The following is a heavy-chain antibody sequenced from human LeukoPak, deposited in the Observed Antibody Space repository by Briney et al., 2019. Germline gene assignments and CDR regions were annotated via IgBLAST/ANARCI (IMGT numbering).Heavy chain of an antibody. CDR1: GYSISSGYY. D-gene: IGHD6-6*01. V-gene: IGHV4-38-2*02. CDR2: IYHSGRT. CDR3: ARESSSSFFDY. Sequence: PSETLSLTCTVSGYSISSGYYWGWIRQPPGKGLEWIGSIYHSGRTYYNPSLKSRVTISVDTSKNQFSLKLSSVPAADTAVYYCARESSSSFFDYWGQGTLVTVSS. J-gene: IGHJ4*02.